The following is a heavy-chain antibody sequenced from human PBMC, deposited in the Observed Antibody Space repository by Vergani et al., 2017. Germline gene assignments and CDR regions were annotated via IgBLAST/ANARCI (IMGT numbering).Heavy chain of an antibody. CDR3: VYRKTECGTTGCFYPFYYYYYMDV. J-gene: IGHJ6*03. V-gene: IGHV2-5*04. Sequence: QITLKESGPTLVKSTQTLTLTCTFSGFSLNTRGVSVAWIRQPPGKALDWLALIYWTDVQHYIPSLNNRVTITKDTSKNQVVLTMTNMDYVDTGTYYCVYRKTECGTTGCFYPFYYYYYMDVWGKGTTVTVSS. CDR1: GFSLNTRGVS. D-gene: IGHD1-7*01. CDR2: IYWTDVQ.